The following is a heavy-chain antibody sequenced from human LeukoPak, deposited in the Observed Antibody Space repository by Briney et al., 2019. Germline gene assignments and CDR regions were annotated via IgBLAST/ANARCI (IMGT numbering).Heavy chain of an antibody. CDR1: AYTFTYYY. CDR3: SRVVLPATLAIVY. Sequence: GASVKVSCKASAYTFTYYYVHWVRQAPAQGLEWMGWINPNTGGPNYARKFQGKVTITRDTSICKVYMELQMLTSDDTALYFFSRVVLPATLAIVYCGEGELVTVSS. CDR2: INPNTGGP. J-gene: IGHJ4*02. V-gene: IGHV1-2*02. D-gene: IGHD2-15*01.